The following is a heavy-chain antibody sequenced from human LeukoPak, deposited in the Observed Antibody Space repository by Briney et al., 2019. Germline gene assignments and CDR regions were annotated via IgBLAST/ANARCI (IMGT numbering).Heavy chain of an antibody. J-gene: IGHJ4*02. Sequence: PGGSLRLSCAASGFTFSNYAMSWVRQAPGKGLEWVSGISGSGGSTNYADSVKGRFAISRDNSKNTLYLQMNSLRAEDTAVYYCAKGSYYYDDYWGQGTLVTVSS. D-gene: IGHD1-26*01. CDR2: ISGSGGST. CDR3: AKGSYYYDDY. V-gene: IGHV3-23*01. CDR1: GFTFSNYA.